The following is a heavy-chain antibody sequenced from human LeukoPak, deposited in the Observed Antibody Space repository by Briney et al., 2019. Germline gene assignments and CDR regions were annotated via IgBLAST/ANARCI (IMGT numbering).Heavy chain of an antibody. Sequence: GGSLRLSCAASGFTFSSYAMSWVRQAPGKGLEWVSAISGSGNSTFYADSVKGRFTISRDNSKNTLYLQMNSLRAEDTAVYYCARAPPSIAVAGPDAFDIWGQGTMVTVSS. CDR2: ISGSGNST. D-gene: IGHD6-19*01. J-gene: IGHJ3*02. CDR1: GFTFSSYA. CDR3: ARAPPSIAVAGPDAFDI. V-gene: IGHV3-23*01.